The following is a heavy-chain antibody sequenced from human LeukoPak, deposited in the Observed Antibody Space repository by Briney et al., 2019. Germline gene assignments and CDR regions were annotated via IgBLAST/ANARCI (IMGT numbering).Heavy chain of an antibody. CDR3: ARAPAAAAVDV. D-gene: IGHD6-13*01. CDR2: INHSGST. Sequence: PSETLSLTCAVYGGSFSGYYWSWIRQPPGKGLEWIGEINHSGSTNYNPSLKSRVTISEDTSKNQFSLKLSSVTAADTAVYYCARAPAAAAVDVWGQGTTVTVSS. V-gene: IGHV4-34*01. CDR1: GGSFSGYY. J-gene: IGHJ6*02.